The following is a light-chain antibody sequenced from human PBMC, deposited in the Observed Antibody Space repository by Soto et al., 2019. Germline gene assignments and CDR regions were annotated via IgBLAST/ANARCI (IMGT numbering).Light chain of an antibody. CDR2: AAS. CDR3: QQYNNWTPIT. CDR1: QSVSGN. Sequence: EIVMTQSPATLSVSPGERATLSCRASQSVSGNLAWYQQKPGQAPRLLIYAASTRTTGIPARFSGSESGTEVTLTINSLQSEDFAVYYCQQYNNWTPITFGPGTKVDIK. J-gene: IGKJ3*01. V-gene: IGKV3-15*01.